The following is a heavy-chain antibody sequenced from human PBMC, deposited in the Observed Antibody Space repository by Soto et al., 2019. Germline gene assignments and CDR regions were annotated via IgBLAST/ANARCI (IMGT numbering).Heavy chain of an antibody. Sequence: ASVKVSCKPSGYTFSSYGISWVRQAPGQGLEWMGWISTYNGNTXXAXXFXXXXXXXXDTSXXXAYMELRSLRSDDTAVYYCARVGSGLSYFDYWG. CDR3: ARVGSGLSYFDY. J-gene: IGHJ4*01. V-gene: IGHV1-18*01. D-gene: IGHD6-19*01. CDR2: ISTYNGNT. CDR1: GYTFSSYG.